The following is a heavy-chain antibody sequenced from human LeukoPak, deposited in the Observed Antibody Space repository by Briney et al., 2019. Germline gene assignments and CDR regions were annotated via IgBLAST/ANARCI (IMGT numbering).Heavy chain of an antibody. Sequence: PSETLSLTCTGSAGSISSSSHHWGWLRQSPGKGLEWIGSIFSGRTTYYNPSLNDRVTIFVVTSKNQFSLQLNSVTAADTSVYYCVRHDGRGGSTMGALDSWGQGSLVTVSS. V-gene: IGHV4-39*01. CDR3: VRHDGRGGSTMGALDS. CDR1: AGSISSSSHH. CDR2: IFSGRTT. J-gene: IGHJ4*02. D-gene: IGHD5/OR15-5a*01.